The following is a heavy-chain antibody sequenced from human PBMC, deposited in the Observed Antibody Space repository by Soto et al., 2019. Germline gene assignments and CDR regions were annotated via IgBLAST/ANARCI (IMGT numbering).Heavy chain of an antibody. V-gene: IGHV3-23*01. D-gene: IGHD3-3*01. J-gene: IGHJ5*02. Sequence: EVQLFESGGGLVEPGESLRLSCAASGFIFKDFAMSWVRQAPGKGLEWVSAITTSDDITYSADSVRGRFTISRDNSAKTLFLQMSGLRGDDTATYYCTKGDSSGYFDPSSGYSTRDHWGQGTLVTVSS. CDR3: TKGDSSGYFDPSSGYSTRDH. CDR1: GFIFKDFA. CDR2: ITTSDDIT.